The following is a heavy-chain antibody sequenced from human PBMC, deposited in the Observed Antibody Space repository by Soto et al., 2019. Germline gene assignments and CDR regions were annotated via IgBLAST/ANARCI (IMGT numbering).Heavy chain of an antibody. J-gene: IGHJ4*02. CDR1: GFTFSTYA. CDR3: AKSGRGSRSWTDY. V-gene: IGHV3-23*01. D-gene: IGHD6-13*01. Sequence: PGGSLRLSCVASGFTFSTYAVSWVRQAPGKGLGWVSGISGSDDSTYYADSVKGRFTISRDNSKDTLYLQMNSLRAEDTAVYYCAKSGRGSRSWTDYWGQGTLVTVSS. CDR2: ISGSDDST.